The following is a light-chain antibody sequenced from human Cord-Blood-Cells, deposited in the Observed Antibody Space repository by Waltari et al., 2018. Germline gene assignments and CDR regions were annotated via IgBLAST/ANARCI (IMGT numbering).Light chain of an antibody. V-gene: IGLV1-47*01. J-gene: IGLJ3*02. CDR3: AAWDDSLSGRV. Sequence: QSVLTQPPSASGTPGQRVTISCSGSSSNIGRNYVYWYQQLPGTAPKILIYRNNQRPSGVPDRFSGSKSGTSASLAISGLRSEYEADYYCAAWDDSLSGRVFGGGTKLTVL. CDR1: SSNIGRNY. CDR2: RNN.